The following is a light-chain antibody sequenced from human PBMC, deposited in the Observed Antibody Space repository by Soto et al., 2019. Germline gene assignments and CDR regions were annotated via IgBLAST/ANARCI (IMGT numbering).Light chain of an antibody. Sequence: EIIMTQSPATLSVSPGEGATLSCRASQGIGSTLACYQXKPGQTXXXXXXXXXXIATGVPARFSGSRSGTEFTLTINSLQSEDFAVYYCQRYNNWPLTFGGGTKVDIK. CDR2: XXX. CDR3: QRYNNWPLT. CDR1: QGIGST. J-gene: IGKJ4*01. V-gene: IGKV3-15*01.